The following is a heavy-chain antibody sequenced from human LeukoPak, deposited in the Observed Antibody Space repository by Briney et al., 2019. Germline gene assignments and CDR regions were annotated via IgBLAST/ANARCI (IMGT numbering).Heavy chain of an antibody. V-gene: IGHV4-34*01. CDR1: GVSFSGYY. CDR2: IYYSGST. J-gene: IGHJ4*02. Sequence: SETLSLTCAVYGVSFSGYYWSWIRQPPGKGLEWIGSIYYSGSTYYNPSLKSRVTISVDTSKNQFSLKLSSVTAADTAVYYCARLYSSWSKGGDYWGQGTLVTVSS. D-gene: IGHD6-13*01. CDR3: ARLYSSWSKGGDY.